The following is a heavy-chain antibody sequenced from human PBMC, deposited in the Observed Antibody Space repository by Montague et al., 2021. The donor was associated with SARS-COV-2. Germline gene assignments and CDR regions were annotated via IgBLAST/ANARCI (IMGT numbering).Heavy chain of an antibody. CDR1: GGSISSSSYY. J-gene: IGHJ4*02. CDR2: IYYSGST. V-gene: IGHV4-39*01. CDR3: ARPMYSSSWYVDY. Sequence: SETLSLTCTVSGGSISSSSYYWGWIRQPPGKGLEWIGSIYYSGSTYYNPSLKSRVTISVDTSKNQFSLKLSSVTAADTAVYYCARPMYSSSWYVDYWGQGTLVTVSS. D-gene: IGHD6-13*01.